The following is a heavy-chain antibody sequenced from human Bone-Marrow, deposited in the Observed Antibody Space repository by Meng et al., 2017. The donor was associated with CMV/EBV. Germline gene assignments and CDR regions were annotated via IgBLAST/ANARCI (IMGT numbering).Heavy chain of an antibody. CDR1: GVTFSSYA. J-gene: IGHJ4*02. CDR2: ISGSGGST. V-gene: IGHV3-23*01. CDR3: AKVMHDSSGYYYFDY. D-gene: IGHD3-22*01. Sequence: CGVTFSSYAMSWVRQAPGKGLEWVSAISGSGGSTYYADSVKGRFTISRDNSQNTLYLQMNSLRAEDTAVYYCAKVMHDSSGYYYFDYWGQGTLVTVSS.